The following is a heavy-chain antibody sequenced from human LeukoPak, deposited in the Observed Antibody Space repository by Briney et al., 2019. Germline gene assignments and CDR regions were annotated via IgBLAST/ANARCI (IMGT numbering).Heavy chain of an antibody. J-gene: IGHJ3*02. CDR1: GGPISSGSYY. Sequence: SETLSLTCTVSGGPISSGSYYWNWIRQPAGKGLEWIGRIHSSGSTNYNFSLKSRVTISVDTSKNQFSLKLSSVTAADTAVYYCARGPHGWPHDAFDIWGQGTMVTVSS. V-gene: IGHV4-61*02. D-gene: IGHD6-19*01. CDR2: IHSSGST. CDR3: ARGPHGWPHDAFDI.